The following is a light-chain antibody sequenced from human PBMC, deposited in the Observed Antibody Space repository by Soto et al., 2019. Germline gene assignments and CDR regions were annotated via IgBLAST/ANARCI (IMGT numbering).Light chain of an antibody. Sequence: SYELTQPLSVSVALGQTARITCGGNNIGSKNVHWYQQKPGQVPVLVIYRDSNRPSGIPERFSGSNSGNTATLTISRAQAGDEADYYCQVWDSSTHVVFGGGTKVTVL. V-gene: IGLV3-9*01. CDR2: RDS. CDR3: QVWDSSTHVV. J-gene: IGLJ2*01. CDR1: NIGSKN.